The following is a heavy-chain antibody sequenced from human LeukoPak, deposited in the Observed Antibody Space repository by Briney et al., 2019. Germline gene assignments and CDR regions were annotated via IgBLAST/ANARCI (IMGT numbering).Heavy chain of an antibody. CDR1: GGSFSGYY. J-gene: IGHJ4*02. Sequence: SETLSLTCAVYGGSFSGYYWSWIRQPPGKGLEWIGEINHSGSTNYNPSLKSRVTISVDTSKNQFSLKLSSVTAADTAVYYCASRDTATGLDWGQGTLVTVSS. CDR3: ASRDTATGLD. CDR2: INHSGST. V-gene: IGHV4-34*01. D-gene: IGHD5-18*01.